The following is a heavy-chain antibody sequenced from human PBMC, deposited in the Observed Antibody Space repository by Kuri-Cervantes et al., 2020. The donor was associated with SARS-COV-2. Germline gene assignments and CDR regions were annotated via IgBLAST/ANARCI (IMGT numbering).Heavy chain of an antibody. Sequence: GESLKISCAASGFTFSSYAMHWVRQAPGKGLEWVAFIRYDGSNKYYADSVKGRFTISRDNSKNTLYLQMNSLRAEDTAVYYCARETLNWNYVLDYWGQGALVTVSS. CDR1: GFTFSSYA. J-gene: IGHJ4*02. CDR2: IRYDGSNK. CDR3: ARETLNWNYVLDY. D-gene: IGHD1-7*01. V-gene: IGHV3-30*02.